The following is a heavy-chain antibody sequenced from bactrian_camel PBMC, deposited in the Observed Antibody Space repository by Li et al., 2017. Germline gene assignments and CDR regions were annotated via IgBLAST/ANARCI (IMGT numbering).Heavy chain of an antibody. Sequence: QLVESGGGLVQPGGSLRLSCAASGFTFSSYWMYWVRQAPGKGLEWVSTINSGGGTTYYVDSLKGRFTISRDNAKNTVTLQMNSLKPEDTAVYYCVRYMQNYAGTTGARGPRSPSP. CDR2: INSGGGTT. CDR1: GFTFSSYW. D-gene: IGHD1*01. CDR3: VRYMQNYAGTT. V-gene: IGHV3S25*01. J-gene: IGHJ4*01.